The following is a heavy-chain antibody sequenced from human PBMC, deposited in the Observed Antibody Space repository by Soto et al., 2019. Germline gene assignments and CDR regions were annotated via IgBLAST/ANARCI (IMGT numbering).Heavy chain of an antibody. D-gene: IGHD5-12*01. V-gene: IGHV4-59*01. J-gene: IGHJ5*02. CDR2: IYYSGST. Sequence: PSYPLYLPFTVPGGPISSYYWSWIRQPPGKGLEWIGYIYYSGSTNYNPSLKSRVTISVDTYKNQFSLKLSPVTAADTAVYYCARSGREIVAPGSHVWFDTWGQGTLVTVSS. CDR1: GGPISSYY. CDR3: ARSGREIVAPGSHVWFDT.